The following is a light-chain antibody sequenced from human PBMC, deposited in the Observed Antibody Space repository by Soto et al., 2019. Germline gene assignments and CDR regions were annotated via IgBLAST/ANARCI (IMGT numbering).Light chain of an antibody. CDR3: SSYTSRSTLDDV. CDR1: SSDVGGYNY. V-gene: IGLV2-14*01. J-gene: IGLJ1*01. Sequence: QSVLTQPASVSGSPGQSITISCTGTSSDVGGYNYVSWYQQHPGKAPKLMMYEVSNRPSGVSNRFSGSKSGNTASLTISGLQAEDEADYYCSSYTSRSTLDDVFGSGTKLTVL. CDR2: EVS.